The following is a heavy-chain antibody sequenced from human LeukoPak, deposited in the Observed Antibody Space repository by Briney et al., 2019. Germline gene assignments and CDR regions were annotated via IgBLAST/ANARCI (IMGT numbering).Heavy chain of an antibody. V-gene: IGHV4-59*08. CDR2: IYYSGST. CDR1: GVAINIYN. CDR3: ARTLLGRLFDY. J-gene: IGHJ4*02. D-gene: IGHD2-8*02. Sequence: ASETLSLTCTVSGVAINIYNWRCIRQTPGKGLEWIGYIYYSGSTNYNPSLKSRVTISLDTFKNQFSLKLNSVTSADTAVYYCARTLLGRLFDYWGQGTLVTVSS.